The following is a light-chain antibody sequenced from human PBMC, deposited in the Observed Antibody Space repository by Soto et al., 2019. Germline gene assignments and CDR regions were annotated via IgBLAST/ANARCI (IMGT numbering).Light chain of an antibody. CDR1: QSVSSN. Sequence: EIVMTQSPATLSVSPGERATLSCRASQSVSSNLAWYQQKPGQAPRLLIYGASTRATGIPARFSGSGSGTEFTLTSSSLQSEDVAVYYCQPYNNWPRTFGQGTKVEIK. CDR3: QPYNNWPRT. V-gene: IGKV3-15*01. CDR2: GAS. J-gene: IGKJ1*01.